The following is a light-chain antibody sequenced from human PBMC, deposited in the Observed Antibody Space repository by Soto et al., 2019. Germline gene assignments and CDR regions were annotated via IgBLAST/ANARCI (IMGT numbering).Light chain of an antibody. CDR1: SSDVGAYKY. CDR3: SSFAGTTTLEV. CDR2: GVS. V-gene: IGLV2-14*03. J-gene: IGLJ1*01. Sequence: QSIVTQPGAVSGSPGQAITISCTGTSSDVGAYKYVSWYQQHPGKVPKLIIYGVSNRPSGVSNRFSGSKSGNTAFLTISGLQPEDEADYYCSSFAGTTTLEVFGTGTKVTVL.